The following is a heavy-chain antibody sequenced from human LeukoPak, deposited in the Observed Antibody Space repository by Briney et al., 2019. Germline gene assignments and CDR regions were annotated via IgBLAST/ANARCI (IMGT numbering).Heavy chain of an antibody. CDR3: ARDLSAPIYHIAAAGRPRRIWFDP. CDR1: GGSISSSSYY. CDR2: IYYSGST. J-gene: IGHJ5*02. V-gene: IGHV4-39*07. Sequence: PSETLSLTCTVSGGSISSSSYYWGWIRQPPGKGLEWIGSIYYSGSTYYNPSLKSRVTISVDTSKNQFSLKLSSVTAADTAVYYCARDLSAPIYHIAAAGRPRRIWFDPWGQGTLVTVSS. D-gene: IGHD6-13*01.